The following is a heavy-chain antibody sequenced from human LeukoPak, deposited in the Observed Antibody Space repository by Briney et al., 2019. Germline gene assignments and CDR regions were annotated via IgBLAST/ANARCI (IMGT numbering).Heavy chain of an antibody. CDR1: GGSISSGDYY. V-gene: IGHV4-30-4*08. CDR2: IYYSGST. J-gene: IGHJ4*02. CDR3: ARVSYDYVWGSYLPFDY. Sequence: SETLSLTCTVSGGSISSGDYYWSWIRQPPGKGLEWIGYIYYSGSTYYNPSLKSRVTMSVDTSKNQFPLKLSSVTAADTAVYYCARVSYDYVWGSYLPFDYWGQGTLVTVSS. D-gene: IGHD3-16*02.